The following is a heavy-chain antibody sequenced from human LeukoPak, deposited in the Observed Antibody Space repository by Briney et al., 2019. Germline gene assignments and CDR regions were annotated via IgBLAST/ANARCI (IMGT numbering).Heavy chain of an antibody. CDR2: IYYSGSS. D-gene: IGHD2-15*01. V-gene: IGHV4-59*08. CDR3: ARYHCSTSTCYYFDY. CDR1: GVSISGYY. J-gene: IGHJ4*02. Sequence: PSETLSLTCTVSGVSISGYYWSWIRQPPGKGLEWIGYIYYSGSSNYNPSLKSRVTISVDTSKNQFSLKLSSVTAVDTAVYYCARYHCSTSTCYYFDYWGQGTLVTVSS.